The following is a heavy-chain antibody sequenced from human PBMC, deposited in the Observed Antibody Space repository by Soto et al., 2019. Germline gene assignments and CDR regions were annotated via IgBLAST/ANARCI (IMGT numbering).Heavy chain of an antibody. CDR3: ARDRKWIQLDYYYGMDV. CDR2: IYHSGST. V-gene: IGHV4-4*02. D-gene: IGHD1-1*01. Sequence: SETLSLTCAVSCGSISSSNWWSWVRQPPGKGLEWIGEIYHSGSTNYNPSLESRVTISVDKSKNQFSLKLSSVTAADTAVYYCARDRKWIQLDYYYGMDVWGQGTTVTVSS. J-gene: IGHJ6*02. CDR1: CGSISSSNW.